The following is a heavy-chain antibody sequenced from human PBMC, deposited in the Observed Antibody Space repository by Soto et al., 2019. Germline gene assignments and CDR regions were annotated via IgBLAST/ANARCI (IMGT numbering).Heavy chain of an antibody. J-gene: IGHJ4*02. CDR3: ARALRMTIFGVDY. V-gene: IGHV3-33*01. D-gene: IGHD3-3*01. Sequence: GGSLRLSCSASEFTFSNYGMRWVRQAPGKGLEWVAVIWYDGSNKYYADSVKGRFTISRDNSKNTLYLQMNSLKAEDTAVYYCARALRMTIFGVDYWGQGTLVTVSS. CDR1: EFTFSNYG. CDR2: IWYDGSNK.